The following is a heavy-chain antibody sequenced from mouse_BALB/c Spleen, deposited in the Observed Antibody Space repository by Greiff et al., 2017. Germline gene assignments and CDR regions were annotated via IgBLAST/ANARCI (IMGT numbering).Heavy chain of an antibody. J-gene: IGHJ2*01. Sequence: EVQGVESGAELVKPGASVKLSCTASGFNIKDTYMHWVKQRPEQGLEWIGRIDPANGNTKYDPKFQGKATITADTSSNTAYLQLSSLTSEDTAVYYCAREANWSFAYWGQGTTLTVSS. CDR2: IDPANGNT. CDR3: AREANWSFAY. D-gene: IGHD4-1*01. V-gene: IGHV14-3*02. CDR1: GFNIKDTY.